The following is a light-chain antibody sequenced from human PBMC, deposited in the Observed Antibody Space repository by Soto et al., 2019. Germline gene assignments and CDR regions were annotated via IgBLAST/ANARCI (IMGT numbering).Light chain of an antibody. CDR3: QQYGRSPLMYS. V-gene: IGKV3-20*01. CDR2: GAS. J-gene: IGKJ2*01. Sequence: EIVLTQSPGTLSLSPGERATLSCRASQSVTSNFLAWYQQKPGQAPRLLIYGASTMAAGVPGRFSGSGSGTDFTLTITKMEPEDFAVYYCQQYGRSPLMYSFGQGTKLLVK. CDR1: QSVTSNF.